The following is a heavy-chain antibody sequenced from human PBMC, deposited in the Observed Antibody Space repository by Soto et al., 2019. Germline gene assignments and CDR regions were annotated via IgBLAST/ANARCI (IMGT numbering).Heavy chain of an antibody. D-gene: IGHD3-16*01. CDR2: VSHRGST. CDR3: VSPYNFYFMDV. J-gene: IGHJ6*03. Sequence: SETLSLTCTVSGGSISSSSFYWVLVRQPPGKGLEWIGSVSHRGSTYYNPSLTSRVTISVDTSKNHFSLKLNSVTAADTAVYYCVSPYNFYFMDVWGKGTPVTVSS. V-gene: IGHV4-39*02. CDR1: GGSISSSSFY.